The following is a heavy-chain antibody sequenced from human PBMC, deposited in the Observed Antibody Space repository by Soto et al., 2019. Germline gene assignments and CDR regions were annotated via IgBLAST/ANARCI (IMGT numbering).Heavy chain of an antibody. V-gene: IGHV1-18*01. D-gene: IGHD5-12*01. Sequence: QVQLVQSGAEVKKPGASVKVSCKASGYTFTSYGISWVRQAPGQGLEWMGRISAYNGNTNHAQKLQGRVTTTTDTPTSTAHMALRGLRSDDTAVNYCTRGSWLADYWGQGTLVTVSS. CDR3: TRGSWLADY. CDR2: ISAYNGNT. J-gene: IGHJ4*02. CDR1: GYTFTSYG.